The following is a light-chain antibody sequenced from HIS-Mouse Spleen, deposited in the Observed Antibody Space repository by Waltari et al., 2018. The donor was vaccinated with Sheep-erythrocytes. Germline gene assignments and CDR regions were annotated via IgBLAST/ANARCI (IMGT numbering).Light chain of an antibody. CDR3: CSYAGSYNHV. V-gene: IGLV2-11*01. J-gene: IGLJ1*01. Sequence: PRSVSGSPGQSVTISCTGTSSDVGGYNYVSWYQQYPGKAPKLMIYDVSKRPSGVPDRFSGSKSGNTASLTISGLQAEDEADYYCCSYAGSYNHVFATGTKVTVL. CDR1: SSDVGGYNY. CDR2: DVS.